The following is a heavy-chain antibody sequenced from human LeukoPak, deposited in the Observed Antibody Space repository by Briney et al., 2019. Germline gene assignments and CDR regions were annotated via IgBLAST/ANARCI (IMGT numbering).Heavy chain of an antibody. V-gene: IGHV1-46*01. CDR3: ARVVWDCSGGSCYSEATRQGDWYFDL. D-gene: IGHD2-15*01. CDR2: INPRGGST. CDR1: GYTFTSHY. J-gene: IGHJ2*01. Sequence: ASVKVSCKASGYTFTSHYMHWVRQAPGQGLEWMGVINPRGGSTTYAQKFQGRVTMTRDTPTSTVYMELSSLRSEDTAVYYCARVVWDCSGGSCYSEATRQGDWYFDLWGRGTLVSVSS.